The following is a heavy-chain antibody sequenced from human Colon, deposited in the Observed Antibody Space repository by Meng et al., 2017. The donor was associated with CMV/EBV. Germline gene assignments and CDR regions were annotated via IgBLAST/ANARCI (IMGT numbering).Heavy chain of an antibody. J-gene: IGHJ5*02. Sequence: ASVMVSSRASGYTFTGYYMHWVRQAPGQGLEWMGWINPNSGGTNYAQEFQGRVTMTRDTSISTAYLALSRLRSDDTDGYYCARGGGYYYGSGSLVDPWGQGTLVTVSS. V-gene: IGHV1-2*02. CDR1: GYTFTGYY. D-gene: IGHD3-10*01. CDR2: INPNSGGT. CDR3: ARGGGYYYGSGSLVDP.